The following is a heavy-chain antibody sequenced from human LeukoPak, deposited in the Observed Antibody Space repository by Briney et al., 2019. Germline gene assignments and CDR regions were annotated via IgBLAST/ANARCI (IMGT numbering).Heavy chain of an antibody. J-gene: IGHJ4*02. V-gene: IGHV3-7*01. CDR2: INQDESEK. Sequence: HPGGSLRLSCEGSGFTFRTYWMSWVRQAPGKGLEWVANINQDESEKYYVDSVKGRFTISRDNPKSSLYLQMNSLRAEDTAVYYCARNPGRKFDFWGQGALVTVSS. CDR3: ARNPGRKFDF. D-gene: IGHD3-10*01. CDR1: GFTFRTYW.